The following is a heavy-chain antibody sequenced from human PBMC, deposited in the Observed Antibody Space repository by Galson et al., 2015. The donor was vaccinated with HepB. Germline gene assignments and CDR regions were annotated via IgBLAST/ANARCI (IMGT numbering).Heavy chain of an antibody. J-gene: IGHJ4*02. CDR3: ARADSSSWYGRLFDY. Sequence: SLRLSCAASGFTFSSYAMHWVRQAPGKGLEWVAVISYDGSNKYYADSVEGRFTISRDNSKNTLYLQMNSLRAEDTAVYYCARADSSSWYGRLFDYWGQGTLVTVSS. CDR1: GFTFSSYA. V-gene: IGHV3-30-3*01. D-gene: IGHD6-13*01. CDR2: ISYDGSNK.